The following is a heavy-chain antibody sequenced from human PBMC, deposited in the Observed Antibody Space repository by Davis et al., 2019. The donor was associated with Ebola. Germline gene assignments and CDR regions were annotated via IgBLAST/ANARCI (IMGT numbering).Heavy chain of an antibody. CDR3: ARGDRGGYYYYYYYGMDV. CDR2: INPSGGST. V-gene: IGHV1-46*01. D-gene: IGHD3-22*01. CDR1: GYTFTGYY. Sequence: AASVKVSCKASGYTFTGYYMHWVRQAPGQGLEWMGIINPSGGSTSYAQKFQGRVTMTRDTSTSTVYMELSSLRSEDTAVYYCARGDRGGYYYYYYYGMDVWGQGTTVTVSS. J-gene: IGHJ6*02.